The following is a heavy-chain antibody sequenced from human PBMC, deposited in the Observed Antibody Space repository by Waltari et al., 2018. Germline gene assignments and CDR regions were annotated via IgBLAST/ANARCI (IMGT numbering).Heavy chain of an antibody. CDR3: ARGVAGDGYNFDY. V-gene: IGHV4-34*01. D-gene: IGHD5-12*01. CDR2: INHSGST. CDR1: GGSFSGYY. J-gene: IGHJ4*02. Sequence: QVQLQQWGAGLLKPSETLSLTCAVYGGSFSGYYWSWIRQPPGKGLEWIGEINHSGSTNYNPSLKSRVTISVDTSKNQFSLKLSSVTAADTAVYYWARGVAGDGYNFDYWGQGTLVTVSS.